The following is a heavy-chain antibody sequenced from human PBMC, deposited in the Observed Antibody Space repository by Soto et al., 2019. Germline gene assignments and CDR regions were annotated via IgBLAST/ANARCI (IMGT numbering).Heavy chain of an antibody. Sequence: SETLSLTCTVSGGSISSGGYYWSWIRQHPGKGLEWIGYIYYSGSTYYNPSLKSRVTISVDTSKNQFSLKLSSVTAADTAVYYCARGYDFQNPPDYYYYYGMDVWGQGTTVTVSS. CDR2: IYYSGST. J-gene: IGHJ6*02. V-gene: IGHV4-31*03. CDR1: GGSISSGGYY. D-gene: IGHD3-3*01. CDR3: ARGYDFQNPPDYYYYYGMDV.